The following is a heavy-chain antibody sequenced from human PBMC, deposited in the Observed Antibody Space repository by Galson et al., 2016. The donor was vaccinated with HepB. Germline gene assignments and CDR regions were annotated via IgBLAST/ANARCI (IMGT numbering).Heavy chain of an antibody. CDR1: GFTFSHYW. J-gene: IGHJ5*02. D-gene: IGHD3-3*02. Sequence: SLRLSCAASGFTFSHYWISWVRQAPGKGLEWVVKIKEDGSDKYYVDSVKGRFTISRDNSKNTLYLQMQSLRADDTALSFCAKVMSWQGGTVASHPSWGQGTPVTVSS. V-gene: IGHV3-7*03. CDR2: IKEDGSDK. CDR3: AKVMSWQGGTVASHPS.